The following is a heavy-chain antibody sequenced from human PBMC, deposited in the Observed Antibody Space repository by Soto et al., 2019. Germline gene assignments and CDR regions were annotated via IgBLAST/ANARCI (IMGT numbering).Heavy chain of an antibody. V-gene: IGHV4-34*01. CDR3: ARDTHFYSSSWYGPGRPDAFDI. J-gene: IGHJ3*02. CDR1: GGSFSGYY. CDR2: INHSGST. Sequence: SETLSLTCAVYGGSFSGYYWSWIRQPPGKGLEWIGEINHSGSTNYNPSLKSRVTISVDTSKNQFSLKLSSVTAADTAVYYCARDTHFYSSSWYGPGRPDAFDIWGQGTMVTVS. D-gene: IGHD6-13*01.